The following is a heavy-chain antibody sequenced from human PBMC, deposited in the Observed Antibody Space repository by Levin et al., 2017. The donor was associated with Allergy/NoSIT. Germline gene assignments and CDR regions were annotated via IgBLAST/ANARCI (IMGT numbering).Heavy chain of an antibody. CDR3: AKGIAARRGWFDP. V-gene: IGHV3-23*01. CDR2: ISGSGETT. CDR1: GFTFSNYA. J-gene: IGHJ5*02. D-gene: IGHD6-6*01. Sequence: GASVKVSCSASGFTFSNYAMTWVRQAPGKGLESVSGISGSGETTYYADSVRGRFTVSRDNSNNTLYLLMNSLRAEDTALYYCAKGIAARRGWFDPWGQGTLVTVSS.